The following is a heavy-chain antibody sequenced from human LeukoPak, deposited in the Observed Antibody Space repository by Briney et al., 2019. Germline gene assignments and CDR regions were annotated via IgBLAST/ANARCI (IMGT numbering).Heavy chain of an antibody. D-gene: IGHD3-10*01. CDR1: GYTFTSYG. V-gene: IGHV1-18*01. CDR3: ARVGSSHYGMDV. CDR2: ISAYSGNT. Sequence: ASVKVSCKASGYTFTSYGISWVRQAPGQGLEWMGWISAYSGNTIYAQNLQGRVTMTTDTSTSTAYMELRSLRPDDTAVYYCARVGSSHYGMDVWGQGTTVTVSS. J-gene: IGHJ6*02.